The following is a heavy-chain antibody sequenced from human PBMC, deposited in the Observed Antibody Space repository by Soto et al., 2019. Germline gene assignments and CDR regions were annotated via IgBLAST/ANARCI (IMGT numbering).Heavy chain of an antibody. CDR2: MYSGGTT. J-gene: IGHJ5*02. CDR1: GGSFSSSTYY. V-gene: IGHV4-39*01. CDR3: ARQLYDSTGYYYVA. D-gene: IGHD3-22*01. Sequence: QLQLQESGPGLVKPSETLSLTCTVSGGSFSSSTYYWGWIRQPPGKGLEWIGSMYSGGTTYYNPSRKSLVTVFVDASKNHFSLKLTSVTAADTAMYYCARQLYDSTGYYYVAWGQGTLVTVSS.